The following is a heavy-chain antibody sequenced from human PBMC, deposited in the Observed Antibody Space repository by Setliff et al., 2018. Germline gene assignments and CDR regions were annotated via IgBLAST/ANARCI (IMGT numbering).Heavy chain of an antibody. CDR2: IYYSGST. D-gene: IGHD3-3*01. V-gene: IGHV4-39*07. CDR1: GGSISSSSYY. Sequence: SETLSLTCTASGGSISSSSYYWGWIRQPPGKGLEWIGSIYYSGSTYYNPSLKSRVTISVDTSKNQFSLKLSSVTAADTAVYYCARGRDYNFWSGYYSPDAFDIWGQGTMVTVSS. CDR3: ARGRDYNFWSGYYSPDAFDI. J-gene: IGHJ3*02.